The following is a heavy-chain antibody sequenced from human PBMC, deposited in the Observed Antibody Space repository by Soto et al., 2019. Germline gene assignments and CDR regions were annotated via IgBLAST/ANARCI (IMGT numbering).Heavy chain of an antibody. D-gene: IGHD3-3*01. CDR2: IYYSGST. CDR3: ARVYDFWSGYLKNYGMDV. V-gene: IGHV4-39*01. CDR1: GGSISSSSYY. J-gene: IGHJ6*02. Sequence: SETLSLTCTVSGGSISSSSYYWGWIRQPPGKGLEWTGSIYYSGSTYYNPSLKSRVTISVDPSKNQFSLKLSSVTAADTAVYYCARVYDFWSGYLKNYGMDVWGQGTTVTVSS.